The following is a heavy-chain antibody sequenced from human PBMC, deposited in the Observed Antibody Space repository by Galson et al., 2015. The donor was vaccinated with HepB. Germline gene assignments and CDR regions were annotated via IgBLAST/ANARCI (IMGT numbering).Heavy chain of an antibody. V-gene: IGHV3-23*01. J-gene: IGHJ4*02. CDR2: ISDSGGST. CDR1: GFTFSTYA. D-gene: IGHD6-19*01. Sequence: SLRLSCAASGFTFSTYAMHWVRQGPGKGLEWVSAISDSGGSTYYADSVKGRFTISRDNSKSTLYLQVNSLRAEDTALYYCARKRGTGWPLDYWGQGTLVTVSS. CDR3: ARKRGTGWPLDY.